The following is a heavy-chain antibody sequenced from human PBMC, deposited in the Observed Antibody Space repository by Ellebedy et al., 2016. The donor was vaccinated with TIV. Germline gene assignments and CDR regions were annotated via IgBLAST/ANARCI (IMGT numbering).Heavy chain of an antibody. Sequence: GESLKISCAASGFTFSSYWMHWVRQAPGKGLVWVSRINSDGSSTSYADSVKGRFTISRDNALNTLYLQMNSLRAEDMAVYYCARAGIVVVPAAIGVWGQGTLVTVSS. D-gene: IGHD2-2*01. CDR1: GFTFSSYW. J-gene: IGHJ4*02. V-gene: IGHV3-74*01. CDR3: ARAGIVVVPAAIGV. CDR2: INSDGSST.